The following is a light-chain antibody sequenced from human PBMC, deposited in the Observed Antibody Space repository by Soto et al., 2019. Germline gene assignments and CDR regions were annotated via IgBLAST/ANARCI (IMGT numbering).Light chain of an antibody. Sequence: DIQMTQSPSSLSASVGDRVTITCRASQSINSYLNWYQQKPGKAPKLLIYGATSLQSGVPSRFSGSISGTDFTLTISSLQPEDFATYYCQQSYSTPRTFGQGTKLEIK. CDR1: QSINSY. V-gene: IGKV1-39*01. CDR3: QQSYSTPRT. CDR2: GAT. J-gene: IGKJ1*01.